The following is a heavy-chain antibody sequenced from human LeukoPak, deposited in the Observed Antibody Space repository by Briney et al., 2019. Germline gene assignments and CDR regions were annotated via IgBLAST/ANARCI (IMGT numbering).Heavy chain of an antibody. CDR2: IKSDGSEE. CDR1: GFTFSRHW. CDR3: ARAIRGSAVDTGDR. V-gene: IGHV3-7*01. J-gene: IGHJ4*02. Sequence: PGRSLRLSCAASGFTFSRHWMRWVRQAPGKGLEWVANIKSDGSEEYYVDSVKGRFTISRDNARISLFLQMNSLTVEDTAVYYCARAIRGSAVDTGDRRGQGTLVTVSS. D-gene: IGHD3-10*01.